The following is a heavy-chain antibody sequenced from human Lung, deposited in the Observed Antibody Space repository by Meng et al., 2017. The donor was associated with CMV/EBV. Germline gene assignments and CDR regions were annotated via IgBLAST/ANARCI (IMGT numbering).Heavy chain of an antibody. V-gene: IGHV6-1*01. Sequence: SXAISGDSVSSNSAAWNWIRQSPSRGLEWLGTTFYRSKWYNNYGVSVKSRITINADTSKNQLSLQLTSVTPEDTAVYFCARAGRSYLYYFDYWGQGTLVTVSS. CDR2: TFYRSKWYN. CDR3: ARAGRSYLYYFDY. CDR1: GDSVSSNSAA. D-gene: IGHD3-22*01. J-gene: IGHJ4*02.